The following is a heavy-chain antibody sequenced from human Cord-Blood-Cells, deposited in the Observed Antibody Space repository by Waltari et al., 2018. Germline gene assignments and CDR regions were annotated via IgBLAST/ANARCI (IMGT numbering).Heavy chain of an antibody. CDR2: IYSGGST. CDR1: GLPVSTNN. Sequence: EVQLVESGGGLIQPGGSLRLSVTAPGLPVSTNNLSWVRQAPGKGLEWVSVIYSGGSTYYADSVKGRFTISRDNSKNTLYLQMNSLRAEDTAVYYCARGYNWNDGGAYWGQGTLVTVSS. D-gene: IGHD1-20*01. CDR3: ARGYNWNDGGAY. J-gene: IGHJ4*02. V-gene: IGHV3-53*01.